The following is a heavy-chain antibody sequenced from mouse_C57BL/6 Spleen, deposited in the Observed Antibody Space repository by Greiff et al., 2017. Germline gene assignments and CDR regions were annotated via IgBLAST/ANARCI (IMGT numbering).Heavy chain of an antibody. V-gene: IGHV1-42*01. Sequence: VQLQQSGPELVKPGASVKISCKASGYSFTGYYMNWVKQSPEKSLEWIGEINPSTGGTTYNQKFKAKATLTVDKSSSTAYMQLKSLTSEDSAVYYCARSSSGYYGNYFDYWGQGTTLTVSS. D-gene: IGHD2-1*01. CDR1: GYSFTGYY. CDR3: ARSSSGYYGNYFDY. J-gene: IGHJ2*01. CDR2: INPSTGGT.